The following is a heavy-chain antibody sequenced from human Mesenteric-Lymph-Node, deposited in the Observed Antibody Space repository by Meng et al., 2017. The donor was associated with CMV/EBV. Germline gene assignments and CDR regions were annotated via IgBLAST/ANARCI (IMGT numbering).Heavy chain of an antibody. D-gene: IGHD2/OR15-2a*01. Sequence: SVSGYYWNWIRQVPGKGLEWMGYFYEVGSSNYNPSVKSRVTMSLDTSKNQFSLKMSPVTAADTGVYYCARFRREHRDRDYFGWYFDLWGRGALVTVSS. J-gene: IGHJ2*01. CDR2: FYEVGSS. CDR1: SVSGYY. V-gene: IGHV4-59*02. CDR3: ARFRREHRDRDYFGWYFDL.